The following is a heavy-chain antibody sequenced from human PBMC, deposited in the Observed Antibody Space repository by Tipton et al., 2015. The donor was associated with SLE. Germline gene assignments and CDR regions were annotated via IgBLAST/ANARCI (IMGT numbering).Heavy chain of an antibody. CDR1: GGSISSSSYY. J-gene: IGHJ6*02. CDR2: ISYSGST. CDR3: ARVELMRTGTTTSGYYYGMAV. Sequence: TLSLTCTVSGGSISSSSYYWGWIRQPPGKGLEWIGSISYSGSTYYNPSLKSRVTISVDTSKNQFSLKLSSVTAADTAVYYCARVELMRTGTTTSGYYYGMAVWGQGAAVTVSS. D-gene: IGHD1-1*01. V-gene: IGHV4-39*01.